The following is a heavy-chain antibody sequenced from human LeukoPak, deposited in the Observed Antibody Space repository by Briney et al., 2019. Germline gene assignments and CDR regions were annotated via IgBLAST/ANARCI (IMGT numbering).Heavy chain of an antibody. CDR3: ARDSGPYYYDSSRYYDY. J-gene: IGHJ4*02. D-gene: IGHD3-22*01. CDR1: GFTFSSYS. Sequence: GGSLRLSCAASGFTFSSYSMSWVRQAPGKGLEWVANIKQDGSEKYYVDSVKGRFTISRDNAKNSLYLQMNSLRAEDTAVYYCARDSGPYYYDSSRYYDYWGQGTLVTVSS. V-gene: IGHV3-7*01. CDR2: IKQDGSEK.